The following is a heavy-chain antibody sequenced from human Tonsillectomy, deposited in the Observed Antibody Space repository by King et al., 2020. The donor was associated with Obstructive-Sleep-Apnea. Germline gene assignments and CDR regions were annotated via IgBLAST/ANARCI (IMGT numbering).Heavy chain of an antibody. CDR2: MSYDGNNK. CDR3: ARGRGSYCLGY. J-gene: IGHJ4*01. V-gene: IGHV3-30-3*01. Sequence: VQLVESGGGVVQPGRSLRLSCAASGFTFSNFPMHWVRQAPGKGLEWVAVMSYDGNNKYYADSVKGLFTISRDNSKNTLYLQMNSLRAEDTAIYYCARGRGSYCLGYWGQGTLGTVS. CDR1: GFTFSNFP. D-gene: IGHD1-26*01.